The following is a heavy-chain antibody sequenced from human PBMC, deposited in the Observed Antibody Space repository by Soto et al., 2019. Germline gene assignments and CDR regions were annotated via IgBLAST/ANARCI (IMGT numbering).Heavy chain of an antibody. Sequence: GGSLRLSCAASGFTFSSYAMSWVRQAPGKGLEWVSAISGSGGSTYYADSVKGRFTISRDNSKNTLYLQMNSLRAEDTAVYYCAHPRFNYYDSSGYYPPGWGQGTLVTVSS. J-gene: IGHJ4*02. D-gene: IGHD3-22*01. V-gene: IGHV3-23*01. CDR2: ISGSGGST. CDR3: AHPRFNYYDSSGYYPPG. CDR1: GFTFSSYA.